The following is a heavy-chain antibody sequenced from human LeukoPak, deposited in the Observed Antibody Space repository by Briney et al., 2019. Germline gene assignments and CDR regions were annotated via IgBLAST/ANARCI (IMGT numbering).Heavy chain of an antibody. V-gene: IGHV3-23*01. CDR3: ARHLSGVTGYTYGRGTDY. J-gene: IGHJ4*02. CDR1: GFTFSSYA. D-gene: IGHD5-18*01. Sequence: GGSLRLSCAASGFTFSSYAMSWVRQAPGRGLEWVSAISGSGGSTYYADSVKGRFTISRDNAKTSLYLQMNSLRAEDTAVYYCARHLSGVTGYTYGRGTDYWGQGTLVTVSS. CDR2: ISGSGGST.